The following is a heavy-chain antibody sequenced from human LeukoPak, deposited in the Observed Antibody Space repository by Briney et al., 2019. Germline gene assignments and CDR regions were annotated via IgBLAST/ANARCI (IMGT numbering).Heavy chain of an antibody. CDR1: GFTFSTYW. V-gene: IGHV3-7*04. Sequence: GGSLRLSCAASGFTFSTYWMSWVRQAPGKGLEWVANIKQDGSEKYYVDSVKGRFTISRDNAKNSLYLQMNSLRAEDTAVYYCVRDGTYTDYDPDFDYWGQGTQVTVSS. CDR3: VRDGTYTDYDPDFDY. D-gene: IGHD5-12*01. CDR2: IKQDGSEK. J-gene: IGHJ4*02.